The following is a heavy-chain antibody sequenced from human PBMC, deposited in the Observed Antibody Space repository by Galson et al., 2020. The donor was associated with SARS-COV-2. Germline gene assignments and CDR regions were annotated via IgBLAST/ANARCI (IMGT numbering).Heavy chain of an antibody. CDR1: GFNFSNYY. V-gene: IGHV3-11*04. CDR2: ISSRGYTI. J-gene: IGHJ6*03. CDR3: SRGPDDYGDISYCYYMDA. D-gene: IGHD4-17*01. Sequence: NSGGSLRLSCAASGFNFSNYYMTWIRQAPGKGLEWVSYISSRGYTIYYADSVKGRFTISRDNAKNSLYLQMTRLRAEDAAVYYCSRGPDDYGDISYCYYMDAWGKGTTVTLSS.